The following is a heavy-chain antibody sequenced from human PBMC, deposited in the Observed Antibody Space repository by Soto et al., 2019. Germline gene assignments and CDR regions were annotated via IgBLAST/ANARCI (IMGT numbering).Heavy chain of an antibody. V-gene: IGHV4-61*01. CDR2: IYYSGST. CDR1: GCSVSSGSYY. J-gene: IGHJ4*02. Sequence: AXETLSLTCTVPGCSVSSGSYYWSWIRQPPGKGLEWIGYIYYSGSTNYNPSLKSRVTISVDTSKNQFSLKLSSVTAADTAVYYCARIKRFTMVRGVTFDYWGQGTLVTVSS. CDR3: ARIKRFTMVRGVTFDY. D-gene: IGHD3-10*01.